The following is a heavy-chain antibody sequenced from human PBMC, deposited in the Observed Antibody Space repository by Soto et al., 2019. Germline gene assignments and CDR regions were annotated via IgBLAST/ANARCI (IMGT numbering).Heavy chain of an antibody. J-gene: IGHJ6*02. CDR2: IWHDGNNK. V-gene: IGHV3-33*01. CDR3: ASDLVGASDSYGLDV. D-gene: IGHD1-26*01. CDR1: GFTFSNYG. Sequence: GSLRLSCAASGFTFSNYGMHWVRQAPGKGLEWVAIIWHDGNNKYYTDSVRGRFIISRDNSKNRLYLQMNSLRAEDMAVYYCASDLVGASDSYGLDVWGQGTPVTVSS.